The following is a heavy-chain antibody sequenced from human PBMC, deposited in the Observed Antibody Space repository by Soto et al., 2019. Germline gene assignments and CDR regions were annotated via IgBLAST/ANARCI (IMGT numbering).Heavy chain of an antibody. CDR1: GYTFTGYY. J-gene: IGHJ6*02. D-gene: IGHD2-15*01. V-gene: IGHV1-2*04. CDR3: ARGYCSGGSCYYSMDV. Sequence: ASVKVSCKASGYTFTGYYMHWVRQAPGQGLEWMGWINPNSGGTNYAQKFQGWVTMTRDTSISTAYMELSRLRPDDTAVYYCARGYCSGGSCYYSMDVWGQGTTVTVSS. CDR2: INPNSGGT.